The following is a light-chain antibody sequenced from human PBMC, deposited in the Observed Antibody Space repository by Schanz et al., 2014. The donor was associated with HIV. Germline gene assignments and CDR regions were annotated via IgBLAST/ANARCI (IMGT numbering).Light chain of an antibody. CDR1: QSIGNS. CDR3: QQYDTYPYT. J-gene: IGKJ2*01. Sequence: DIQMTQFPSTLSASVGDRVTITCRASQSIGNSLAWFQQKQGRAPQLLIYAASTLQSGVPSRFSGSGSGTDFTLTISSLQPEDFATYYCQQYDTYPYTFGQGTTLDLK. CDR2: AAS. V-gene: IGKV1-5*01.